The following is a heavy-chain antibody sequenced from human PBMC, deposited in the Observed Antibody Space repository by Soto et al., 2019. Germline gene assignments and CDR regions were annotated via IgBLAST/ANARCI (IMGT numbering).Heavy chain of an antibody. CDR3: AAAWEGTDF. CDR2: IYYTGSF. CDR1: GGSISSGGYY. D-gene: IGHD1-26*01. J-gene: IGHJ4*02. Sequence: SETLSLTCTVSGGSISSGGYYWSWIRQPPGKGLEWIGFIYYTGSFDYNPSLKSRLTISLDRSKNQFSLKLTSVTAADTAVYYCAAAWEGTDFWGQGTLVTVSS. V-gene: IGHV4-30-4*08.